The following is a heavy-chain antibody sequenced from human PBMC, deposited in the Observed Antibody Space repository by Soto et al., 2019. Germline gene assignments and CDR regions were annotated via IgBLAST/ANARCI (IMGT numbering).Heavy chain of an antibody. V-gene: IGHV3-30*03. CDR2: ASYEGTYK. Sequence: QVEMVESGGGVVRPGKSLTVSCTGSGFVFGGFGMHWVRQTPGKGLAWLGMASYEGTYKYFADSVKGRFTISRDNGMNTVYLQMDTLGLEDTALYYCARGGDVLDYWGRGTLVTVSS. J-gene: IGHJ4*02. D-gene: IGHD3-16*01. CDR3: ARGGDVLDY. CDR1: GFVFGGFG.